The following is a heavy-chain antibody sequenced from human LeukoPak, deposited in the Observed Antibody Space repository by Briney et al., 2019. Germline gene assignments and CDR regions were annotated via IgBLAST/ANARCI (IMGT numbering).Heavy chain of an antibody. J-gene: IGHJ4*02. Sequence: GGSLRLSCAASGFTFSSYSMNSVRQAPGKRLEWVSSISSSSSSYIYYADSVKGRFTISRDNAKNSLYLQMNSLRAEDTAVYYCARGPGDYADYWGQGTLVTVSS. CDR1: GFTFSSYS. CDR2: ISSSSSSYI. CDR3: ARGPGDYADY. D-gene: IGHD4-17*01. V-gene: IGHV3-21*01.